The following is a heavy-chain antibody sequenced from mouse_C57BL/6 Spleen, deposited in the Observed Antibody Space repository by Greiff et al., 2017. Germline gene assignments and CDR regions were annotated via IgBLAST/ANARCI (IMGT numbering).Heavy chain of an antibody. Sequence: LVESGAELVRPGASVKLSCKASGYTFTDYYINWVKQRPGQGLEWIARIYPGSGNTYYNEKFKGKATLTAEKSSSTAYMQLSSLTSEDSAVYFCAKDYYGSSPYAMDYWGQGTSVTVSS. CDR3: AKDYYGSSPYAMDY. J-gene: IGHJ4*01. D-gene: IGHD1-1*01. CDR1: GYTFTDYY. CDR2: IYPGSGNT. V-gene: IGHV1-76*01.